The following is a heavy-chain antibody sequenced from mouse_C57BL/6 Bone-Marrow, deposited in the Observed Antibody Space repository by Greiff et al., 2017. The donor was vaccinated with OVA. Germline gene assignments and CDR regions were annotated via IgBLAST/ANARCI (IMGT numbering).Heavy chain of an antibody. CDR2: ISSGSSTI. Sequence: EVQLVESGGGLVKPGGSLKLSCAASGFTFSDYGMHWVRQAPEKGLEWVAYISSGSSTIYYAATVKGRFTISRDNAKNTLFLQMTSLRSEDTAMYYCARSRWLVLDYWGQGTTLTVSS. CDR3: ARSRWLVLDY. V-gene: IGHV5-17*01. J-gene: IGHJ2*01. D-gene: IGHD2-3*01. CDR1: GFTFSDYG.